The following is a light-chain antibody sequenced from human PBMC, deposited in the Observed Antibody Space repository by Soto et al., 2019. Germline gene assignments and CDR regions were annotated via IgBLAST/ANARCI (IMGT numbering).Light chain of an antibody. Sequence: AIRMTQSPSSLSPSTRERVTINCRASLFFSFYLAWYQQNPGKAPKLLIYAASPFQSGVPSRFSGIGSGTDFTLTISCLQSEDFATYYCQQYYSYPRMFGQGTKVDIK. CDR1: LFFSFY. CDR2: AAS. J-gene: IGKJ1*01. V-gene: IGKV1-8*01. CDR3: QQYYSYPRM.